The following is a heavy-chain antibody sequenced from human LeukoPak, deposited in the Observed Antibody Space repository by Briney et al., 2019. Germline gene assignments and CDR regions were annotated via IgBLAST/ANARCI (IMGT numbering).Heavy chain of an antibody. J-gene: IGHJ4*02. CDR3: ARGVYSSSWSR. D-gene: IGHD6-13*01. CDR1: GYTFTGYY. V-gene: IGHV1-46*01. Sequence: ASVKVSCKASGYTFTGYYMHWVRQAPGQGLEWMGIINPSGGSTSYAQKFQGRVTMTRDTSISTAYMELSRLRSDDTAVYYCARGVYSSSWSRWGQGTLVTVSS. CDR2: INPSGGST.